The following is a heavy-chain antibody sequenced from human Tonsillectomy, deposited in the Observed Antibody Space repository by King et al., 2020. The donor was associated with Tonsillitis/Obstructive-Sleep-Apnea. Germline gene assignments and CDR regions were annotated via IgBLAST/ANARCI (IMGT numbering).Heavy chain of an antibody. D-gene: IGHD6-6*01. CDR3: ARDARRANYSYYYMDV. CDR1: GFTFSSYW. J-gene: IGHJ6*03. V-gene: IGHV3-74*01. CDR2: INSDGIST. Sequence: VQLVESGGGLVQPGGSLRLSCAASGFTFSSYWMHWVRQAPGKGLVWVSRINSDGISTSYADSVKGRFTISRDNAKNTLYLQMNSLRAEDTAVYYCARDARRANYSYYYMDVWGKGTTVTVSS.